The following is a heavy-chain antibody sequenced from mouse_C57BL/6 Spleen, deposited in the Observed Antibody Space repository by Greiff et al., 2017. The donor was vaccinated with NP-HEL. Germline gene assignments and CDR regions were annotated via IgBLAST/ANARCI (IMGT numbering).Heavy chain of an antibody. D-gene: IGHD1-1*01. V-gene: IGHV5-17*01. CDR2: ISSGSSTI. J-gene: IGHJ2*01. CDR3: ARTGHYYYGSSFDY. CDR1: GFTFSDYG. Sequence: EVKLMESGGGLVKPGGSLKLSCAASGFTFSDYGMHWVRQAPEKGLEWVAYISSGSSTIYYADTVKGRFTIYRDNAKNTLFLQMTSLRSEDTAMYYCARTGHYYYGSSFDYWGQGTTLTVSS.